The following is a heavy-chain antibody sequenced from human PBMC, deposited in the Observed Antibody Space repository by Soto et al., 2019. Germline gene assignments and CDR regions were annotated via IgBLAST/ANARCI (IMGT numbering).Heavy chain of an antibody. Sequence: SETLSLTCAVYGWSFSGYYWSWIRQPPGKGLEWIGEINHSGSTNYNPSLKSRVTISVDTSKNQFSLKLSSVTAADTAVYYCASGIQGFGELSYYYGMDVWGHGTTVS. V-gene: IGHV4-34*01. CDR1: GWSFSGYY. J-gene: IGHJ6*02. D-gene: IGHD3-10*01. CDR3: ASGIQGFGELSYYYGMDV. CDR2: INHSGST.